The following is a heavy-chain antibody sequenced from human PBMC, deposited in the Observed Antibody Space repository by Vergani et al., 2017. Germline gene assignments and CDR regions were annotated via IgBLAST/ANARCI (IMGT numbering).Heavy chain of an antibody. CDR2: ISARYPST. D-gene: IGHD3-9*01. V-gene: IGHV3-23*01. CDR1: GFTFSACP. J-gene: IGHJ4*02. CDR3: ARGTQGXYDILTGYPPGRY. Sequence: EVQLLQSGGGVIQPGGSVRLSCAASGFTFSACPMTWVRQAPGKGLEWVSAISARYPSTYYADSVKGRFTISRDNSKNMLYLQMNSLRAEDTAVYYCARGTQGXYDILTGYPPGRYWGQGTLVTVSS.